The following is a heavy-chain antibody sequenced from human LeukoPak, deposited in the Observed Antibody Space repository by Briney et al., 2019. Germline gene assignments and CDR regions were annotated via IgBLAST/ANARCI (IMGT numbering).Heavy chain of an antibody. CDR1: GFTFDDYG. Sequence: GGSLRLSCAASGFTFDDYGMSWVRQAPGKGLEWVSGINWNGGSTDFGDSVKGRFTISRDNSKNTLYLQMNSLRAEDTAIYYCANPPTVTSLHYWGQGTLVTVSS. V-gene: IGHV3-20*04. CDR3: ANPPTVTSLHY. CDR2: INWNGGST. D-gene: IGHD4-11*01. J-gene: IGHJ4*02.